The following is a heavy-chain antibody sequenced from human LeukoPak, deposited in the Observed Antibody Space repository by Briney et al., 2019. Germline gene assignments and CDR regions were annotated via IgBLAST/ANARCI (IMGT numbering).Heavy chain of an antibody. CDR3: ARGLISQRWLQSHYYGMDV. D-gene: IGHD5-12*01. CDR2: IVVGSGNT. J-gene: IGHJ6*02. CDR1: GFTFTSSA. V-gene: IGHV1-58*02. Sequence: GTSVKVSCKASGFTFTSSAMQWVRQARGQRLEWIGWIVVGSGNTNYAQKFQERVTITRDMSTSTAYMELSSLRSEDTAVYYCARGLISQRWLQSHYYGMDVWGQGTTVTVSS.